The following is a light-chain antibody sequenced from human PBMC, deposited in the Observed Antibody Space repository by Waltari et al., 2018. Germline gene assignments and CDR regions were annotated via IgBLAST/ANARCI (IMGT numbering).Light chain of an antibody. CDR3: QQRKNWPVT. Sequence: EIVLTQCPASLSLSPGDRATLSCRASQTVQNYLAWYQQKPGQAPRLLIYDTFARASGIPDRFSGSGSGTDFTLTISSLDPEDFAVYYCQQRKNWPVTFGGGTKVDLK. J-gene: IGKJ4*01. V-gene: IGKV3-11*01. CDR2: DTF. CDR1: QTVQNY.